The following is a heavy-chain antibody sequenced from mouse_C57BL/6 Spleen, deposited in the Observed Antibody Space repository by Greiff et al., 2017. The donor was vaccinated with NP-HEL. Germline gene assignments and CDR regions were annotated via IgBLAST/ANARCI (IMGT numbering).Heavy chain of an antibody. CDR2: IRNKANGYTT. V-gene: IGHV7-3*01. CDR3: ARLAGGYFDV. J-gene: IGHJ1*03. Sequence: EVNLVESGGGLVQPGGSLSLSCAASGFTFTDYYMSWVRQPPGKALEWLGFIRNKANGYTTEYSASVKGRFTISRDNSQSILYLQMNALRAEDSATYYCARLAGGYFDVWGTGTTVTVSS. CDR1: GFTFTDYY.